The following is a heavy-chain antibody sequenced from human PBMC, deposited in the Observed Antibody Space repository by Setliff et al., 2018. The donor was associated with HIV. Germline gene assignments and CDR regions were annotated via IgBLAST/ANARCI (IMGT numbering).Heavy chain of an antibody. J-gene: IGHJ6*02. Sequence: ASVKVSCKASGYTFTSYGISWVRQAPGQGLEWMGWISAYNGNTNYAQKFQGRLTMTRDTSTNTVYMELSSLRSEDTAVYYCARDHCSSSGCYEYSYYGMDVWGQGTTVTVSS. V-gene: IGHV1-18*01. CDR3: ARDHCSSSGCYEYSYYGMDV. D-gene: IGHD2-2*01. CDR1: GYTFTSYG. CDR2: ISAYNGNT.